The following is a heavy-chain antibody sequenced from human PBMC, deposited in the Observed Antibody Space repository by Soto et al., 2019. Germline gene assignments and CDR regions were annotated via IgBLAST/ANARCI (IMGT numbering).Heavy chain of an antibody. V-gene: IGHV3-11*01. D-gene: IGHD4-17*01. Sequence: GGSLRLSCAASGFTFSDYYIHWIRRAPGKGLEWISYISGNGEIIQYAASARGRFTISRDNAENSVYLEMDRLRAEDTALYYCARDVDADFRTDFDYWGPGTLVTVSS. CDR2: ISGNGEII. CDR3: ARDVDADFRTDFDY. CDR1: GFTFSDYY. J-gene: IGHJ4*02.